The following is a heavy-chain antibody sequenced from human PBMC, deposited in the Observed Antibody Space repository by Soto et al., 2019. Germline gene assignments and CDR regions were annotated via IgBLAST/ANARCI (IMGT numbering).Heavy chain of an antibody. CDR2: TYYRSKWYN. Sequence: PSQTLSLTCAISGDSVSSNSAAWNWIRQSPSRGLEWLGRTYYRSKWYNDYAVSVKSRITINPDTSKNQFSLQLNSVTPEDTAVYYCARGQQLEHYYYYYGMDVWGQGTTVTVSS. J-gene: IGHJ6*02. CDR1: GDSVSSNSAA. V-gene: IGHV6-1*01. CDR3: ARGQQLEHYYYYYGMDV. D-gene: IGHD6-13*01.